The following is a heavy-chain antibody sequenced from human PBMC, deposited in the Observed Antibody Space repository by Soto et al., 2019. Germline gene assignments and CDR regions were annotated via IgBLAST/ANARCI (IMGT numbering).Heavy chain of an antibody. CDR1: GYTFTRYD. CDR2: MNPNSGNT. Sequence: SLKLYCKGAGYTFTRYDSNCVRQATGQGLEWMGWMNPNSGNTGYAQKFQGRVTMTRNTSISTAYMELSSLRSEDTAVYYCATEIGSSSWYYYYGMDVWGQGTTVTVSS. J-gene: IGHJ6*02. CDR3: ATEIGSSSWYYYYGMDV. D-gene: IGHD6-13*01. V-gene: IGHV1-8*01.